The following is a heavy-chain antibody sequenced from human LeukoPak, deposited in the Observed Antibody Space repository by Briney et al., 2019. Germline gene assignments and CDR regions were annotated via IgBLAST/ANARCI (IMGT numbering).Heavy chain of an antibody. D-gene: IGHD3-22*01. CDR3: ARDHYYDSSGYYGY. V-gene: IGHV3-64*01. J-gene: IGHJ4*02. CDR1: GFTFSDYA. Sequence: GGSLRLSCAASGFTFSDYAMHWVRQAPGKELEYVSAISSNGGSIHYANSVKGRFTISRDNAKNSLYLQMNSLRAEDTAVYYCARDHYYDSSGYYGYWGQGTLVTVSS. CDR2: ISSNGGSI.